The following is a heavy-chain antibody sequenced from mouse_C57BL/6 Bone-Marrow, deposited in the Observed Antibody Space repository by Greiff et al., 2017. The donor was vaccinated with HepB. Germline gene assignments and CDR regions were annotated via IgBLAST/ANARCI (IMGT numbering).Heavy chain of an antibody. CDR3: ARAVYGRSLFDY. D-gene: IGHD1-1*01. V-gene: IGHV1-78*01. CDR1: GYTFTDHT. J-gene: IGHJ2*01. Sequence: QVQLQQSDAELVKPGASVKISCKVSGYTFTDHTIHWMKQRPEQGLEWIGYIYPRDGSTKYNEKFKGKVTLTADKSSSTAYMQLNSLTSEDSAVDICARAVYGRSLFDYGGQKTAHTVTS. CDR2: IYPRDGST.